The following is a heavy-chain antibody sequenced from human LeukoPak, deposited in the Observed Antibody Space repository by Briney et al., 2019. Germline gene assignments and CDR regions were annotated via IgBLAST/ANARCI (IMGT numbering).Heavy chain of an antibody. D-gene: IGHD3-10*01. Sequence: PSETLSLTCTVSGGSISSNSYYWSWIRQPAGKGLEWIGRIYTSGYTNYNPSLKSRVAMSLDTSKNQFSLKLSSVTAADTAVYYCARGYYYGSGSPQFDYWGQGTLVTVSS. CDR3: ARGYYYGSGSPQFDY. V-gene: IGHV4-61*02. CDR1: GGSISSNSYY. J-gene: IGHJ4*02. CDR2: IYTSGYT.